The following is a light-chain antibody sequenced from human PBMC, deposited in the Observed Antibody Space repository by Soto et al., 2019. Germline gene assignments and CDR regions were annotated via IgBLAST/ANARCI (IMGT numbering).Light chain of an antibody. CDR2: GAS. CDR1: QSVGSSH. CDR3: LQYGSAPWT. V-gene: IGKV3-20*01. Sequence: EIVLTQSPGTLSLSPGERATLSCRASQSVGSSHLAWYQQKPGQAPRLLIYGASSRATGIPDRFSGSGSGTDFTLTISRLEPEDFAVYYCLQYGSAPWTVGQGTKVDIK. J-gene: IGKJ1*01.